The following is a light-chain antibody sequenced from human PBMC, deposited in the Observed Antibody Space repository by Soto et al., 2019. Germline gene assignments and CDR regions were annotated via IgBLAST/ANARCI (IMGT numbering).Light chain of an antibody. V-gene: IGLV2-14*01. CDR3: SSYTSSLYVV. J-gene: IGLJ2*01. CDR2: DVS. Sequence: QSALTQPASVSGSPGQSITISCTGTSSDVGGYNYVSWYQQHPGKAPKLMIYDVSNRPSGVSNRFSGSKSGNTASLTISGLQAEDEADYYCSSYTSSLYVVFGGGTKVTVL. CDR1: SSDVGGYNY.